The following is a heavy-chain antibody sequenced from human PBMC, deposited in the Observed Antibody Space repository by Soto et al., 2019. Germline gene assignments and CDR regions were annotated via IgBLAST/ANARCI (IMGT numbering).Heavy chain of an antibody. CDR2: SSNSGSLT. J-gene: IGHJ4*02. CDR1: GFTFIYHY. CDR3: VRSGEKYNLIDY. Sequence: GGALILSCASSGFTFIYHYMILIRQAPGKGLEWILYSSNSGSLTRYADSVKVRFSISRDNAKNALYLQINSLRGDDTATYYCVRSGEKYNLIDYWGQGTPVSVSS. V-gene: IGHV3-11*06. D-gene: IGHD1-1*01.